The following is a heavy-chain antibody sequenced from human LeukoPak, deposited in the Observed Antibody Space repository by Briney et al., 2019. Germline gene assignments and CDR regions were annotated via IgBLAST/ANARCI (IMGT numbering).Heavy chain of an antibody. CDR2: FNPEYGDT. D-gene: IGHD3-3*01. J-gene: IGHJ5*02. V-gene: IGHV1-24*01. Sequence: RRASVKVSCKVSGYTLNELSIHWVRQAAGKGLEWMGGFNPEYGDTGYAQKFQGRVTMAEDTSTDTAYMELSSLRSEDTAVYYCAPLDFWVPSTWGQGTLVTVSS. CDR1: GYTLNELS. CDR3: APLDFWVPST.